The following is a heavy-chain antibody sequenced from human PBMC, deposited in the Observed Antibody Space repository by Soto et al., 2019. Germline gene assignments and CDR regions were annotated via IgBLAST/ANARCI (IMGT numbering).Heavy chain of an antibody. V-gene: IGHV3-30*18. D-gene: IGHD6-19*01. CDR1: GFTFSSYG. Sequence: QVQLVESGGGVVQPGRSQRLSCAASGFTFSSYGMHWVRQAPGKGLEWVAVISYDGSNKYYADSVKGRFTISRDNSKNTLYLQMNSLRAEDTAVYYCAKDGSSGWYWGRGWYFDLWGSGTLVTVSS. CDR3: AKDGSSGWYWGRGWYFDL. J-gene: IGHJ2*01. CDR2: ISYDGSNK.